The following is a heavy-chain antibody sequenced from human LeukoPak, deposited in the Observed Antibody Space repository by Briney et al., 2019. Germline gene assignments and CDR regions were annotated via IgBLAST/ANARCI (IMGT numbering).Heavy chain of an antibody. CDR3: ARDHNRAANKNYYYYGMDV. Sequence: GRSLRLSCAAPGFTFSSYAMHWVRQAPGKGLEWVAVISYDGSNKYYADSVKGRFTISRDNSKNTLYLQMNSLRAEDTAVYYCARDHNRAANKNYYYYGMDVWGQGTTVTVSS. V-gene: IGHV3-30-3*01. CDR1: GFTFSSYA. CDR2: ISYDGSNK. D-gene: IGHD3-10*01. J-gene: IGHJ6*02.